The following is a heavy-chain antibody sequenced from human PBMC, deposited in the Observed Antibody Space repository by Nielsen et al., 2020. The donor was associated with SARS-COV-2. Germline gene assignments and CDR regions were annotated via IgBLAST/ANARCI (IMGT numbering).Heavy chain of an antibody. CDR1: GYSFTSYW. J-gene: IGHJ6*03. V-gene: IGHV5-10-1*01. CDR2: IDPSDSYT. CDR3: ARQYELPAATYYYYYYYMDV. D-gene: IGHD2-2*01. Sequence: GESLTISCKGSGYSFTSYWISWVRQMPGKGLEWMGRIDPSDSYTNYSPSFQGHVTISADKSISTAYLQWSSLKASDTAMYYCARQYELPAATYYYYYYYMDVWGKGTTVTVSS.